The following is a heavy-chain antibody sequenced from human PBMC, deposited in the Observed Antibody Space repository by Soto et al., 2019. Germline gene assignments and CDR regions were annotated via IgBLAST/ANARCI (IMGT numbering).Heavy chain of an antibody. CDR3: SIYTALVLGVVVVAATFDAFDI. CDR2: IWYDGINK. D-gene: IGHD2-15*01. J-gene: IGHJ3*02. CDR1: GFTFSSYC. V-gene: IGHV3-33*01. Sequence: GGSLRLSCAASGFTFSSYCMHWVRQAPGKGLEWVAVIWYDGINKYYADSVKGRFTISRDNSKNTLYLQMNSLRAEDTAVYYSSIYTALVLGVVVVAATFDAFDIWGQGTMVTVSS.